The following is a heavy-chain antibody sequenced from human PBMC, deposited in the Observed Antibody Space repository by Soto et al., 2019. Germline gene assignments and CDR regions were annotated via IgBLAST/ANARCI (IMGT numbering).Heavy chain of an antibody. CDR1: GYALTELS. CDR2: FDPEDGET. Sequence: GASVKVSWKVSGYALTELSMHWVLEAPGKGLEWMGGFDPEDGETIYAQKFQGRVTMTEDTSTDTAYMELSSLRSEDTAVYYCATPDPHAVAGPSVLLFNYWGQRTLVTVSA. V-gene: IGHV1-24*01. J-gene: IGHJ4*02. D-gene: IGHD6-19*01. CDR3: ATPDPHAVAGPSVLLFNY.